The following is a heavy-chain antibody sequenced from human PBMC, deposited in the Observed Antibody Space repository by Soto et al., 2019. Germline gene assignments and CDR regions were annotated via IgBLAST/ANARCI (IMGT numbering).Heavy chain of an antibody. CDR3: ARIVVVPAAIRGYYYYGMDV. CDR2: INHSGST. CDR1: GGSFSGYY. D-gene: IGHD2-2*02. V-gene: IGHV4-34*01. Sequence: PSETLSLTCAVYGGSFSGYYWSWIRQPPGKGLEWIGEINHSGSTNYNPSLKSRVTTSVDTSKNQFSLKLSSVTAADTAVYYCARIVVVPAAIRGYYYYGMDVWGQGTTVTVSS. J-gene: IGHJ6*02.